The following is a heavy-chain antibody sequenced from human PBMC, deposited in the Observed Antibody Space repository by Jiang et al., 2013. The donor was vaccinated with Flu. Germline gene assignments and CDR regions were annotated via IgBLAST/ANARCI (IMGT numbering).Heavy chain of an antibody. Sequence: GAEVKKPGASVKVSCKASGYTFTSYDINWVRQATGQGLEWMGWMNPNSGNTGYAQKFQGRVTMTRNTSISTAYMELSSLRSEDTAVYYCATMNSYSYGYIPYYYYGMDVWGQGTTVTVSS. CDR1: GYTFTSYD. CDR3: ATMNSYSYGYIPYYYYGMDV. V-gene: IGHV1-8*01. D-gene: IGHD5-18*01. CDR2: MNPNSGNT. J-gene: IGHJ6*02.